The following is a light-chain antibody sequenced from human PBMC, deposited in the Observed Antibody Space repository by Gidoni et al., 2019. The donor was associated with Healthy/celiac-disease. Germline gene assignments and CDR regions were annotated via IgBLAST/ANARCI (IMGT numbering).Light chain of an antibody. Sequence: GDRVTITCRASQSISSYLNWYQQKPGKAPKLLIYAASSLQSGVPSRFSGSGSGTDFTLTISSLQPEDFETYYGQQSYSTPWTFXQXTKVEIK. V-gene: IGKV1-39*01. CDR3: QQSYSTPWT. J-gene: IGKJ1*01. CDR1: QSISSY. CDR2: AAS.